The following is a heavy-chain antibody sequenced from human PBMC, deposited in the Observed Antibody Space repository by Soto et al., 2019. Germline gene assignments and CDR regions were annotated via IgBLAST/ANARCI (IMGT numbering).Heavy chain of an antibody. CDR3: ARRGRPDFYNMDV. D-gene: IGHD2-15*01. V-gene: IGHV3-64*01. Sequence: EVQLVESGGGLAQPGGSLRLSCPASGFTLSGYAMDWVRQAPGKGLEYVSGISTNGVGTYYANSVQGRFTISRDNSKNTVYLQMGSLRPEDMAVYYCARRGRPDFYNMDVWGKGTTVNVAS. CDR1: GFTLSGYA. J-gene: IGHJ6*03. CDR2: ISTNGVGT.